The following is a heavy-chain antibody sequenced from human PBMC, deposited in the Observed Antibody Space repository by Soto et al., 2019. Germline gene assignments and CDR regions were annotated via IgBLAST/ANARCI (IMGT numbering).Heavy chain of an antibody. J-gene: IGHJ4*02. CDR1: GFTFSSYA. Sequence: EVQLLESGGGLVQPGGSLRLSCAASGFTFSSYAMSWVRQAPGKGLEWVSAISGSGGSTYYADSVKGRFTISRDNSKNALYLQMNSLRAEDTAVYYCARGGGSRAAAGSDYWGQGTLVTVSS. D-gene: IGHD6-13*01. CDR3: ARGGGSRAAAGSDY. V-gene: IGHV3-23*01. CDR2: ISGSGGST.